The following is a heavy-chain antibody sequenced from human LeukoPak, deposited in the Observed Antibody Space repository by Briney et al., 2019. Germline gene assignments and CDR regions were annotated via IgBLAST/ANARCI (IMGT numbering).Heavy chain of an antibody. Sequence: SSETLSLTCTVSGGSISSYYWIWIRQPAGKGLEWIGRIYTSGSTNYNPSLKSRVTMSVDTSKNQFSLKLSSVTAADTAVYYCASGSGWFDFDYWGQGTLVTVSS. V-gene: IGHV4-4*07. D-gene: IGHD6-19*01. J-gene: IGHJ4*02. CDR3: ASGSGWFDFDY. CDR1: GGSISSYY. CDR2: IYTSGST.